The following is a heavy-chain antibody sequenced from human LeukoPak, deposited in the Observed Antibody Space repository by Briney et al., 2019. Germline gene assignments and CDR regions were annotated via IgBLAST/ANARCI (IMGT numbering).Heavy chain of an antibody. V-gene: IGHV4-38-2*01. CDR3: ARSQYQLVDY. Sequence: SETLSLTRAVSGYSISSGYYWGWFRQPPGKGLEWVGSIYHSGSTYYNPPLKSRVTISVDTSKNQFSLKLSSVTAADTAVYYCARSQYQLVDYWGQGTLVTVSS. D-gene: IGHD2-2*01. CDR2: IYHSGST. CDR1: GYSISSGYY. J-gene: IGHJ4*02.